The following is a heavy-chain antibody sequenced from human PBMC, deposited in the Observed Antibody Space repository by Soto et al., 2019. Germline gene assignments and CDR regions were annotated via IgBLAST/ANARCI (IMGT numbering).Heavy chain of an antibody. CDR3: ASGPVTTYPN. CDR1: GFTFSSYL. CDR2: IKQDGSEK. Sequence: GGSLRLSCAASGFTFSSYLMSWVRQAPGKGLEWVANIKQDGSEKYYVDSVKGRFTISRDNAKNSLYLQMNSLRAEDTAVYYCASGPVTTYPNWGQGTLVTVSS. D-gene: IGHD4-17*01. J-gene: IGHJ4*02. V-gene: IGHV3-7*01.